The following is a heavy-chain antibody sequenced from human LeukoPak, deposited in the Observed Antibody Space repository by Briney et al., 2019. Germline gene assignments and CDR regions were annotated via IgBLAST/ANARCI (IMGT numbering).Heavy chain of an antibody. CDR2: IYTSGST. V-gene: IGHV4-4*09. D-gene: IGHD6-6*01. CDR1: GGSINNYY. J-gene: IGHJ6*04. Sequence: PSETLSLTCTVSGGSINNYYWSWIRQPPGKGLEWIGYIYTSGSTNYKPSLTSRVTISVDTSKNQFSLKLSSVTAADTAVYYCARFPFTPRPVDVWAKGPRSPSPQ. CDR3: ARFPFTPRPVDV.